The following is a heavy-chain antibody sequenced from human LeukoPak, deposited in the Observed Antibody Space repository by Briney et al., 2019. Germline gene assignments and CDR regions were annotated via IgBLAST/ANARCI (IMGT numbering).Heavy chain of an antibody. CDR3: AKGGLGSDILTTCDP. V-gene: IGHV3-23*01. J-gene: IGHJ5*02. CDR2: ISGGAGST. CDR1: GFTLSNHA. D-gene: IGHD3-9*01. Sequence: GGSLRLSCAASGFTLSNHAMNWVRQAPGKGLEWVSGISGGAGSTYYADSVKGRFTISRDNSNNALYLQMNSLRAEDTAVYYCAKGGLGSDILTTCDPWGQGTLVTVSS.